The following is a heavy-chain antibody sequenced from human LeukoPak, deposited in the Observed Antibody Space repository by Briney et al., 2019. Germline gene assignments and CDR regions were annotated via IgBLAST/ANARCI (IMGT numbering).Heavy chain of an antibody. CDR1: GFTFSSYA. Sequence: PGGSLRLSCSASGFTFSSYAVHWVRQAPGKGLESISAISSNGGSTHYTDSVKGRFTISRDNSKNTLSLQMSSLRPEDTAVYYCVPGGTALAGTGYWGQGTLVIVSS. CDR2: ISSNGGST. D-gene: IGHD6-19*01. V-gene: IGHV3-64D*09. CDR3: VPGGTALAGTGY. J-gene: IGHJ4*02.